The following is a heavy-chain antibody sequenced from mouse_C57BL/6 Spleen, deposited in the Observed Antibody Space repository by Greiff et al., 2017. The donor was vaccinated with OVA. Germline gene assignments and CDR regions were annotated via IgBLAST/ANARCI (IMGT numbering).Heavy chain of an antibody. CDR1: GYTFTDYN. CDR2: INPNNGGT. D-gene: IGHD1-1*01. CDR3: ATSHYYGSSYFAY. V-gene: IGHV1-18*01. J-gene: IGHJ3*01. Sequence: EVQLQQSGPELVKPGASVKIPCTASGYTFTDYNMDWVKQSHGKSLEWIGDINPNNGGTIYNQKFKGKATLTVDKSSSTAYMELRSLTSEDTAVYYCATSHYYGSSYFAYWGQGTLVTVSA.